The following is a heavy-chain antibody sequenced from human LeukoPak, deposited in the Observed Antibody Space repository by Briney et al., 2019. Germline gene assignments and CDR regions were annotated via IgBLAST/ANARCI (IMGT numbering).Heavy chain of an antibody. V-gene: IGHV4-59*11. J-gene: IGHJ6*03. CDR1: GGSISSHY. Sequence: KTSETLSLTCTVSGGSISSHYWSWIRQPPGKGLEWIGYIYYSGSTNYNPSLKSRVTISVDTSKNQFSLKLSSVTAADTAVYYCASSYYYYYMDVWGKGTTVTVSS. CDR3: ASSYYYYYMDV. CDR2: IYYSGST.